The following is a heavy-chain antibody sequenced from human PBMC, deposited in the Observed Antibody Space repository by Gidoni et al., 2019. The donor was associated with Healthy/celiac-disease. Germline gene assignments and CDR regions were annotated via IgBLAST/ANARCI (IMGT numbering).Heavy chain of an antibody. D-gene: IGHD6-13*01. V-gene: IGHV3-30-3*01. CDR1: GFTFSSYA. CDR2: ISYDGSNK. J-gene: IGHJ4*02. Sequence: QVQLVESGGGVVQPGRSLRLSCAASGFTFSSYALHWVRQAPGKGLEWVAVISYDGSNKYYADSVKGRFTISRGNSKNTLYLQMNSLRAEDTAVYYCARDGVPYSRGVYFDYWGQGTLVTVSS. CDR3: ARDGVPYSRGVYFDY.